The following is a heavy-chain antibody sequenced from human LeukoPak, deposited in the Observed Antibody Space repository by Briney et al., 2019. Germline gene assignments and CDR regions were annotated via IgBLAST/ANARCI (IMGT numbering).Heavy chain of an antibody. Sequence: GSLRLSCAASGFTFSSYAMSWVRQAPGKGLEWVSVISGSGGSTYYADSVKGRFTISRDNYKNTLYLQMKSPRAEDTAVYYCAKSPGVSVAAADTGMFDYWGQGTLVTVSS. CDR2: ISGSGGST. D-gene: IGHD6-13*01. J-gene: IGHJ4*02. V-gene: IGHV3-23*01. CDR3: AKSPGVSVAAADTGMFDY. CDR1: GFTFSSYA.